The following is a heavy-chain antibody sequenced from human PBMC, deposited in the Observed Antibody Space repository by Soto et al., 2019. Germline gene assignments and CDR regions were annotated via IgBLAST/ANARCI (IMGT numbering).Heavy chain of an antibody. D-gene: IGHD3-22*01. CDR3: AHSQRLGGGNYFDKGLDV. CDR2: IYWDDEK. V-gene: IGHV2-5*02. CDR1: GFSLSTYGVG. J-gene: IGHJ6*02. Sequence: QITLKESGPTLVKPTQTLTLTCTFSGFSLSTYGVGINWIRQPPGKALEWLALIYWDDEKRYSPSLKSRFTITKDTSRNQVVLTMTNMDPVDTATYYCAHSQRLGGGNYFDKGLDVWGQGTTVTVAS.